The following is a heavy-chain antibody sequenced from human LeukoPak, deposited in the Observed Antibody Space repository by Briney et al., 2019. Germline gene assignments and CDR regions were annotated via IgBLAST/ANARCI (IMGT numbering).Heavy chain of an antibody. CDR1: GGSISSSSYY. CDR3: AIPGGEPHPFDY. V-gene: IGHV4-39*01. D-gene: IGHD3-16*01. Sequence: SETLSLTCTVSGGSISSSSYYWGWLRQPPGKGLEWIGSIYYSGSTYYNPSLKSRVTISVDTSKNQFSLKLSSVTAADTAVYYCAIPGGEPHPFDYWGQGTLVTVSS. CDR2: IYYSGST. J-gene: IGHJ4*02.